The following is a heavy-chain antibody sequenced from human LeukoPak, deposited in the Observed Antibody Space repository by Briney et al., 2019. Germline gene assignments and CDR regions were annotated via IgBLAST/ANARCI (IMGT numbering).Heavy chain of an antibody. CDR1: GGSISSGDYY. J-gene: IGHJ4*02. V-gene: IGHV4-30-4*01. CDR2: IYYSGST. Sequence: SQTLSLTCTISGGSISSGDYYWSWIRQPPGKGLEWIGYIYYSGSTYYNPSLKSRVTISVDTSKNQFSLKLSSVTAADTAVYYCARELLAEPSLDYWGQGTLSPSPQ. CDR3: ARELLAEPSLDY. D-gene: IGHD6-19*01.